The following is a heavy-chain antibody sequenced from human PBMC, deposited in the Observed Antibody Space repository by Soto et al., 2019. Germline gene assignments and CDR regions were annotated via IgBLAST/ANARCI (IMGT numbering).Heavy chain of an antibody. J-gene: IGHJ4*02. D-gene: IGHD3-9*01. CDR1: GYTLTTYP. Sequence: QVQLVQSGAEVKKPGASVKLSCKASGYTLTTYPLHWVRQAPGQSLEWMGYITGASGDTRYSQKFHDRVTITRDTSAHTAYLELNSLTSEDTAVYYCASALRFVDYLLKRWGQGTLVTVSS. V-gene: IGHV1-3*01. CDR2: ITGASGDT. CDR3: ASALRFVDYLLKR.